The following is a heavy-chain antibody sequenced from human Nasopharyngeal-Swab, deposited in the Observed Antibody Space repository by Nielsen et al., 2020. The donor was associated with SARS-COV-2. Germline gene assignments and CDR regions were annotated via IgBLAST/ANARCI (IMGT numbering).Heavy chain of an antibody. V-gene: IGHV3-23*01. J-gene: IGHJ4*02. D-gene: IGHD2-2*01. CDR2: ISGSGGST. CDR1: GSTFSSYA. Sequence: GESLKISCAASGSTFSSYAMSWVRQAPGKGLEWVSAISGSGGSTYYADSVKGRFTISRDNSKNTLYLQMNSLRAEDTAVYYCAKVKRPIVVVPAATDYWGQGTLVTVSS. CDR3: AKVKRPIVVVPAATDY.